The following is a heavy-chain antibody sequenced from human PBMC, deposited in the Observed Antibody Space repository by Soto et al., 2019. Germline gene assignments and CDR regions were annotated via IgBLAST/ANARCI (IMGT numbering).Heavy chain of an antibody. CDR2: INPNSGGT. CDR3: ALGEWELLGGAFDI. J-gene: IGHJ3*02. D-gene: IGHD1-26*01. Sequence: ASVKVSCKASGCTFSDYYIHWVRQAPGQGLEWMGWINPNSGGTNYAQKFQGRVTMTRDTSISTAYMELSRLRSDDTAVYYCALGEWELLGGAFDIWGQGTMVTVSS. CDR1: GCTFSDYY. V-gene: IGHV1-2*02.